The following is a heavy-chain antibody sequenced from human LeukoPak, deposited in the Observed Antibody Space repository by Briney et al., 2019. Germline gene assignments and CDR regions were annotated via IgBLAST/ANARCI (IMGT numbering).Heavy chain of an antibody. D-gene: IGHD6-19*01. CDR3: AREEAVAGAFDY. CDR1: GYTFTSYG. J-gene: IGHJ4*02. V-gene: IGHV1-18*01. Sequence: ASVKVSCKASGYTFTSYGISWVRQAPGQGLAWMGWISAYNGNTNYAQKLQGRVTMTTDTSTSTAYMELRSLRSDDTAVYYCAREEAVAGAFDYWGQGTLVTVSS. CDR2: ISAYNGNT.